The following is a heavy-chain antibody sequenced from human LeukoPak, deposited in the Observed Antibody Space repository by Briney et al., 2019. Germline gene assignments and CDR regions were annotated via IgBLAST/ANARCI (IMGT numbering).Heavy chain of an antibody. CDR3: ASTMVRGVIYSRFDP. V-gene: IGHV4-38-2*02. J-gene: IGHJ5*02. Sequence: PSETLSLTCTVSGYSISSGYYWGWIRQPPGKGLEWIGSIHHSGSTYYNPSLKSRVTISVDTSKNQFSLKLSSVTAADTAVYYCASTMVRGVIYSRFDPWGQGTLVTVSS. CDR2: IHHSGST. CDR1: GYSISSGYY. D-gene: IGHD3-10*01.